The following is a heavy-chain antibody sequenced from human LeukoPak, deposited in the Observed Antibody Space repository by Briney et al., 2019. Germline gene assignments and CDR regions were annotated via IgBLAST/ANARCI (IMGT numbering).Heavy chain of an antibody. V-gene: IGHV4-34*01. D-gene: IGHD2-2*01. Sequence: SETLSLTCAVYGGSFSGYYWSWIRQPPGKGLECIGEINHSGSTNYNPSLKSRVTISVDTSKNQFSLRLSSATAADTAVYYCARFGSTSYYYYYYMDVWGKGTTVTVSS. CDR2: INHSGST. J-gene: IGHJ6*03. CDR3: ARFGSTSYYYYYYMDV. CDR1: GGSFSGYY.